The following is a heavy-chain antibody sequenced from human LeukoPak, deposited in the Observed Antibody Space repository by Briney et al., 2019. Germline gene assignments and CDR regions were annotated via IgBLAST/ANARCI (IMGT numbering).Heavy chain of an antibody. V-gene: IGHV6-1*01. CDR2: TYHRSKWYN. CDR3: ARGASYYDSSGYYYFDY. J-gene: IGHJ4*02. D-gene: IGHD3-22*01. Sequence: SQTLSLTCAISGDSVSSNSAAWNWIRQSPSRGLEWLGRTYHRSKWYNDYAVSVKSRITINPDTSKNQFSLQLNSVTPEDTAVYYCARGASYYDSSGYYYFDYWGQGTLVTVSS. CDR1: GDSVSSNSAA.